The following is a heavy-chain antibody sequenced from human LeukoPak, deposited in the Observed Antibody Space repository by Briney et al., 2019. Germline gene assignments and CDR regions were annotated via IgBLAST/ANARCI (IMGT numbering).Heavy chain of an antibody. CDR2: IIPIFGTA. V-gene: IGHV1-69*06. Sequence: ASVKVSCKASGGTFSSYAISWVRQAPGQGLEWMGGIIPIFGTANYAQKFQGRVTMTEDTSTDTAYMELSSLRSEDTAVYYCATSGEDIAYDWFDPWGQGTLVTVSS. J-gene: IGHJ5*02. D-gene: IGHD2-15*01. CDR3: ATSGEDIAYDWFDP. CDR1: GGTFSSYA.